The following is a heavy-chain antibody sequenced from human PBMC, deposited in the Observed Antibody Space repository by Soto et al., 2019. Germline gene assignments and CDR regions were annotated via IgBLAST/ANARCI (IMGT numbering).Heavy chain of an antibody. CDR3: ARMVTYYDFWSSYYIVDY. J-gene: IGHJ4*02. CDR2: ISAYNGNT. D-gene: IGHD3-3*01. V-gene: IGHV1-18*01. Sequence: ASVKVSCKASGYTFTSYGISWVRQAPGQGLEWMGWISAYNGNTNYAQKLQGRVTMTTDTSTSTAYMELRSLRSDDTAVYYCARMVTYYDFWSSYYIVDYWGKGTLVTV. CDR1: GYTFTSYG.